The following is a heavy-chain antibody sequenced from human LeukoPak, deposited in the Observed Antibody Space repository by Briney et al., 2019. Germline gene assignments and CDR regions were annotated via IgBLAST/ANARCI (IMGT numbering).Heavy chain of an antibody. D-gene: IGHD6-19*01. J-gene: IGHJ4*02. CDR2: VNHSGST. CDR3: ASQRAMAGLFDY. CDR1: GGSFSAYY. V-gene: IGHV4-34*01. Sequence: SSETLSLTCAVYGGSFSAYYWSWIRQPPGKGLEWIGEVNHSGSTKYNPSLKSRVTISVDTSKNQFSLKLSSVTAADTAVYYCASQRAMAGLFDYWGQGTLVTVSS.